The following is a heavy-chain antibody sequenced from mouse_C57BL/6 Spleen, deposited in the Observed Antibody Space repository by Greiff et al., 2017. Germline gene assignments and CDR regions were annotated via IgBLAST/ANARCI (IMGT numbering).Heavy chain of an antibody. CDR3: ARGGDYDAWFAY. J-gene: IGHJ3*01. Sequence: QVQLQQPGAELVMPGASVKLSCKASGYTFTSYWMHWVKQRPGQGLEWIGEIDPSDSYTNYNQKFKGKSTLTVDKSSSTAYMLLSSLTSEDSAVYYCARGGDYDAWFAYWGQGTLVTVSA. V-gene: IGHV1-69*01. D-gene: IGHD2-4*01. CDR1: GYTFTSYW. CDR2: IDPSDSYT.